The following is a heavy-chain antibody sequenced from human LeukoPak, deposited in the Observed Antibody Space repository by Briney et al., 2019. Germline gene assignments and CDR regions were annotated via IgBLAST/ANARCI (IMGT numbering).Heavy chain of an antibody. D-gene: IGHD2-2*01. CDR1: GYTFTGYY. CDR3: AREGGRDIVVVPAAYDY. J-gene: IGHJ4*02. V-gene: IGHV1-2*02. Sequence: GASVKVSCKASGYTFTGYYMHWVRQAPGQGLEWMGWINPNSGGTNYAQKFQGRVTMTRDTSISTAYMELSRLRSDDTAVYYCAREGGRDIVVVPAAYDYWGQGTLVTVSS. CDR2: INPNSGGT.